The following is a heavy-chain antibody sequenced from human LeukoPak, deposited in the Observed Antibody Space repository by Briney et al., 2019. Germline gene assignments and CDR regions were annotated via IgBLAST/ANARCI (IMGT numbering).Heavy chain of an antibody. J-gene: IGHJ4*02. Sequence: GGSLRLSCAASGFTFSNYAMHWVRQAPGKGLEWVAVISYDGSNKYYADSVKGRFTISRDNSKNTLYLQMNSLRAEDTAVYYCARDGKLVLGYWGQGTLVTVSS. D-gene: IGHD6-13*01. CDR1: GFTFSNYA. CDR2: ISYDGSNK. V-gene: IGHV3-30-3*01. CDR3: ARDGKLVLGY.